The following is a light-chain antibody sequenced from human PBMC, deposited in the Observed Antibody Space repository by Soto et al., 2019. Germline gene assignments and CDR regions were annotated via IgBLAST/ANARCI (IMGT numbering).Light chain of an antibody. CDR2: AAS. CDR1: QSISTY. V-gene: IGKV1-39*01. Sequence: DIQETQSPFSLSASVGDRVTITCRASQSISTYLNWYQQKPGKAPKLLIYAASSLQSGVPSRFRGSGSGTDFILTISTLQPEDFATYYCQQSYSSPRTFGQGTKV. CDR3: QQSYSSPRT. J-gene: IGKJ1*01.